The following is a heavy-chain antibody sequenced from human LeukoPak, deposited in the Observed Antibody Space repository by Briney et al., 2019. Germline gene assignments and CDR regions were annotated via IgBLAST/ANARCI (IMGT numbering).Heavy chain of an antibody. CDR2: ISGSGSST. CDR3: ARVQSFDGSTWSIPTY. V-gene: IGHV3-21*01. J-gene: IGHJ4*02. Sequence: PGGSLRLSCAASGFTFSTYAMSWVRQAPGEGLEWVSSISGSGSSTYYADSLKGRFTISRDNAKNSLQLQMESLRAEDTAVYYCARVQSFDGSTWSIPTYWGQGTLVTVSS. CDR1: GFTFSTYA. D-gene: IGHD6-13*01.